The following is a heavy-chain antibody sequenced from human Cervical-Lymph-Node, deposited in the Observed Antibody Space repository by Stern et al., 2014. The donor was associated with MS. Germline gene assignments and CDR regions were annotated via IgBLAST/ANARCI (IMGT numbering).Heavy chain of an antibody. Sequence: ESGPVLVKPTETLTLTCAVSGFSLSIGKMGVSWIRQPPGKALEWLANIFSNDEKSFSTSLKSRLTISKDTSKSQVVLSMTNMDPEDTATYYCARTDRYFDWFLQPVFDYWGQGTLVTVSS. CDR2: IFSNDEK. CDR3: ARTDRYFDWFLQPVFDY. D-gene: IGHD3-9*01. CDR1: GFSLSIGKMG. J-gene: IGHJ4*02. V-gene: IGHV2-26*01.